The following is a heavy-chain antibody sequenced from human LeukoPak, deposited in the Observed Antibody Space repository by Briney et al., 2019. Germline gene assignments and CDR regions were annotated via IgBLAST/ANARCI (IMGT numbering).Heavy chain of an antibody. D-gene: IGHD3-16*01. CDR1: GFTFSSYG. Sequence: GGSLRLSCAASGFTFSSYGMHWVRQAPGKGLEWVAVIWYDGSNKYYADSVKGRFTISRDNSKNTLYLQVNSLRAEDTAVYYCARNLRLNYYYYGMDVWGQGTTVTVSS. V-gene: IGHV3-33*01. CDR2: IWYDGSNK. J-gene: IGHJ6*02. CDR3: ARNLRLNYYYYGMDV.